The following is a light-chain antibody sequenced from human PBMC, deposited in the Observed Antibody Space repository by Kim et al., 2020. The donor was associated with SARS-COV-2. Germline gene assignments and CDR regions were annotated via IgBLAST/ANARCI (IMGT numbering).Light chain of an antibody. CDR1: QSVRSN. Sequence: EIVMTQSPATLSVSPGERATLSCRASQSVRSNLAWYQQKPGQAPRLLIYDASTMATGIPARFSGSGSGTEFTLTISSLQSEDFAVYSCQQYNNWPSNTFGQGTKLEI. V-gene: IGKV3-15*01. CDR2: DAS. CDR3: QQYNNWPSNT. J-gene: IGKJ2*01.